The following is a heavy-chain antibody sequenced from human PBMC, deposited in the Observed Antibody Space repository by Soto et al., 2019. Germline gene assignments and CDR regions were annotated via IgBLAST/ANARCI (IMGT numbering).Heavy chain of an antibody. Sequence: QVQLVQSGAEVKKPGSSVKVSCKASGGTFSSYAISWVRQAPGQGLEWMGGIIPIFGTANYAQKFQGRVTITADESTSTAYLELSSLRSEDTAVYYCASTLDGYTYRDYFDYWGQGTLVTVSS. V-gene: IGHV1-69*01. CDR1: GGTFSSYA. D-gene: IGHD5-12*01. J-gene: IGHJ4*02. CDR2: IIPIFGTA. CDR3: ASTLDGYTYRDYFDY.